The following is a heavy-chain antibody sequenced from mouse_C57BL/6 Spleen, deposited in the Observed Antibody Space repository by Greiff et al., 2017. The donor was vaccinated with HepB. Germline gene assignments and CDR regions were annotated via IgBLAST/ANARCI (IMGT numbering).Heavy chain of an antibody. Sequence: EVHLVESGGGLVQPGGSLKLSCAASGFTFSDYYMYWVRQTPEKRLEWVAYISNGGGSTYYPDTVKGRFTISRDNAKNTLYLQMSRLKSEDTAMYYCARRGVVALYAMDYWGQGTSVTVSS. J-gene: IGHJ4*01. CDR3: ARRGVVALYAMDY. V-gene: IGHV5-12*01. CDR1: GFTFSDYY. CDR2: ISNGGGST. D-gene: IGHD1-1*01.